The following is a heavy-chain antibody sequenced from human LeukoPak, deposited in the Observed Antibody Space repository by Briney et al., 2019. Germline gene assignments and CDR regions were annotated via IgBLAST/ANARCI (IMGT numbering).Heavy chain of an antibody. D-gene: IGHD1-7*01. J-gene: IGHJ4*02. CDR3: AKEGPLTGTDPFDY. CDR1: GFIFSNYA. Sequence: GRSLRLSCAASGFIFSNYAMHWVRQAPGKGLEWVAVISYDGSNKYYADSVKGRFTISRDNSKNTLFLQMNSLRAEDTAVYYCAKEGPLTGTDPFDYWGQGTLVTVSS. CDR2: ISYDGSNK. V-gene: IGHV3-30-3*01.